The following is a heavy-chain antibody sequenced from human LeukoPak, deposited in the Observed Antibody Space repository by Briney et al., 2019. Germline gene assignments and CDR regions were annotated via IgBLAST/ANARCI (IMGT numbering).Heavy chain of an antibody. CDR3: ARGEGGYSYGYFDY. CDR1: GASISSGGYY. D-gene: IGHD5-18*01. CDR2: IYHSGST. Sequence: SETLSLTCTVSGASISSGGYYWSRIRQHPGKGLEWIGYIYHSGSTYYNPSLKSRVTISVDRSKNQFSLKLSSVTAADTAVYYCARGEGGYSYGYFDYWGQGTLVTVSS. J-gene: IGHJ4*02. V-gene: IGHV4-30-2*01.